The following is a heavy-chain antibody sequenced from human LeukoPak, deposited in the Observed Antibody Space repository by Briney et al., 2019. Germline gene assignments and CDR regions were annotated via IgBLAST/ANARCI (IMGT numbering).Heavy chain of an antibody. V-gene: IGHV1-2*02. J-gene: IGHJ4*02. CDR2: INPNSGGT. D-gene: IGHD7-27*01. Sequence: GASVKASCKASGYTFTGYYMHWVRQAPGQGLEWMGWINPNSGGTNYAQKFQGRVTMTRDTSISTAYMELSRLRSDDTAVYYCARVILGITPLLPVDYWGQGTLVTVSS. CDR3: ARVILGITPLLPVDY. CDR1: GYTFTGYY.